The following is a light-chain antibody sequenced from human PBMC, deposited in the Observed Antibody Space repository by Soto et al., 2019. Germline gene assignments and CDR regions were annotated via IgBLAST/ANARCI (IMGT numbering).Light chain of an antibody. J-gene: IGLJ3*02. CDR3: VVWDSSLSAAV. V-gene: IGLV1-51*01. CDR2: NNN. Sequence: VLTQPPSVSAAPGQKVTISSSRSNSNVGGNYVSWYQHLPGTAPKPLIYNNNQRPSGIRDRFSGLRSGTSATLDITGLQTGDGAVYYCVVWDSSLSAAVFGGGTK. CDR1: NSNVGGNY.